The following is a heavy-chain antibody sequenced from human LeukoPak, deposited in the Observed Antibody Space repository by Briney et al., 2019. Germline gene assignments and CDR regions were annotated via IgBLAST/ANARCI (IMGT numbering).Heavy chain of an antibody. CDR3: AREPYGSGTFDY. V-gene: IGHV4-59*01. CDR1: GGSISSYY. CDR2: VDYSGST. D-gene: IGHD3-10*01. J-gene: IGHJ4*02. Sequence: SETLSLTCTVSGGSISSYYWTWIRQPPGKGLQWIGYVDYSGSTNYNPSLKSRVTISVDTSKSQFSLKLSSVTAADTAEYYCAREPYGSGTFDYWGQGTLVTVSA.